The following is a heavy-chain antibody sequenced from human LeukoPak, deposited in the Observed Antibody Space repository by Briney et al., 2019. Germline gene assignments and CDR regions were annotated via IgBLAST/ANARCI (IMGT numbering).Heavy chain of an antibody. Sequence: PSETLSLTCSVSGGSINTYDWTWIRLSPGKGLDWIGYIYYSGTTNYNPSLKSRVSISVHTSRNQFSLRLSSVTAADTAIYYCARGTVQMGMGERFFDFWGQGTLVTVSS. CDR3: ARGTVQMGMGERFFDF. CDR2: IYYSGTT. V-gene: IGHV4-59*01. CDR1: GGSINTYD. D-gene: IGHD3-16*01. J-gene: IGHJ4*02.